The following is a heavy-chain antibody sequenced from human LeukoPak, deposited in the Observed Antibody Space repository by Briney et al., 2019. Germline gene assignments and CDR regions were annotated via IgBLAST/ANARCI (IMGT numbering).Heavy chain of an antibody. J-gene: IGHJ4*02. V-gene: IGHV3-66*01. CDR1: GFTVSSNY. D-gene: IGHD6-19*01. Sequence: PGGSLRLSCAASGFTVSSNYKSWVRQAPGKGLEWVSVIYSGGSTYYADSVKGRFTISRDNSKNTLYLQMNSLRAEDTAVYYCARGPYSSGWYEGVYFDYWGQGTLVTVSS. CDR2: IYSGGST. CDR3: ARGPYSSGWYEGVYFDY.